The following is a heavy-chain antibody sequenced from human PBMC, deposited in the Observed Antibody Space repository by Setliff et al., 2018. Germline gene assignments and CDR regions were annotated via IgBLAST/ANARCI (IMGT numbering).Heavy chain of an antibody. D-gene: IGHD3-22*01. J-gene: IGHJ3*02. CDR3: ARRYEVVIITKTGAFDI. Sequence: SETLSLTCTVSGDSIINYYWSWIRQPPGKGLEWIGRISYSGDTYYSPSLRSRVTISVATSKNQFSLKLRSVTAADTAVYYCARRYEVVIITKTGAFDIWGPGTMVTVSS. CDR2: ISYSGDT. CDR1: GDSIINYY. V-gene: IGHV4-59*05.